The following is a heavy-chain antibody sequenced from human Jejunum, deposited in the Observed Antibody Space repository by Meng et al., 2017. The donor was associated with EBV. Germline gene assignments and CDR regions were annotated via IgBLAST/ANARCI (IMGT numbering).Heavy chain of an antibody. Sequence: QVQLVASGGEVTKPGGSGKVSCKASGSIFTDYYTHWVRQAPGQVLEWVGRMNSNSGSTHYAQKFQGRVTMTRDTSISTAYMDLSGLRSDDTAVYYCARATLSGYHDRFFDYWGQGTLVTVSS. CDR2: MNSNSGST. J-gene: IGHJ4*02. CDR1: GSIFTDYY. V-gene: IGHV1-2*06. D-gene: IGHD3-9*01. CDR3: ARATLSGYHDRFFDY.